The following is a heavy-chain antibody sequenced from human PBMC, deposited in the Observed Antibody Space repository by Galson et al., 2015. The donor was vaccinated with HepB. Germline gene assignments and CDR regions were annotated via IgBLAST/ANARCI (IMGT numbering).Heavy chain of an antibody. J-gene: IGHJ3*02. Sequence: SETLSLTCTVSGGSINNYYWSWIRQPPGKGLEWIGYIYYSGSTNYNPSLKSRVTISVDTSKNQFSLKLSSVTAADTAVYYCARRQRVGVVASDAFDIWGQGTMVTVSS. CDR1: GGSINNYY. V-gene: IGHV4-59*01. CDR3: ARRQRVGVVASDAFDI. D-gene: IGHD1-26*01. CDR2: IYYSGST.